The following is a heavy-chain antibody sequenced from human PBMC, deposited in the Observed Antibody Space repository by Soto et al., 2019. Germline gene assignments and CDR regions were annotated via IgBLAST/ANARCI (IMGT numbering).Heavy chain of an antibody. CDR3: ARHLYGDLEYFQH. Sequence: SETLSLTCTVSGGSISSYYWSWIRQPPGKGLEWIGYIYYSGSTNYNPSLKSRVNISVDTSKNQFSLQLGSVTAADTAVYYCARHLYGDLEYFQHWGQGTLVTVSS. CDR2: IYYSGST. V-gene: IGHV4-59*01. CDR1: GGSISSYY. D-gene: IGHD4-17*01. J-gene: IGHJ1*01.